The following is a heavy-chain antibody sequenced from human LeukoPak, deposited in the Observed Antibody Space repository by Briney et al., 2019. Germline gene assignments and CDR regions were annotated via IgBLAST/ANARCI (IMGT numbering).Heavy chain of an antibody. V-gene: IGHV3-15*01. CDR1: GFTFSNAW. Sequence: PGGSLRLSCAASGFTFSNAWMSWVRQAPGKGLGWVGRIKSKTDGGTTDYAAPVKGRFTISRDDSKNTLYLQMNSLKTEDTAVYYCTTTVAGTRYYYYGMDVWGQGTTVTVSS. CDR2: IKSKTDGGTT. J-gene: IGHJ6*02. CDR3: TTTVAGTRYYYYGMDV. D-gene: IGHD6-19*01.